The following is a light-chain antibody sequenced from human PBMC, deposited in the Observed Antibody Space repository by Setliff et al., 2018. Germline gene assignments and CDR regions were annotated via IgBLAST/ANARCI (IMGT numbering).Light chain of an antibody. CDR2: EVN. J-gene: IGLJ1*01. CDR3: SSYAASYNPYV. V-gene: IGLV2-8*01. CDR1: SDDIGAYKF. Sequence: QSVLTQPPSASGSPGQSLTISCTGTSDDIGAYKFVSWYQQHPGKAPKLIIYEVNKRPSGVPDRFSASKSGNTASLTVSGLQPEDEADYYCSSYAASYNPYVFGTGTKGTVL.